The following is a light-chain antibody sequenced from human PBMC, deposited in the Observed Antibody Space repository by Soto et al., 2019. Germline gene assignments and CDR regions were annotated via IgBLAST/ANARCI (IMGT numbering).Light chain of an antibody. CDR1: QSVSSN. V-gene: IGKV3-15*01. CDR3: HHHHLRPHP. CDR2: GAS. Sequence: VLTQSPATRSWLPGGSAPRSCRASQSVSSNLAWYQQKPGQAPRLLIYGASTRATGIPARFSGSGSGTEFTLTLSGLQAEDFALYCSHHHHLRPHPFPQGTKVDIK. J-gene: IGKJ1*01.